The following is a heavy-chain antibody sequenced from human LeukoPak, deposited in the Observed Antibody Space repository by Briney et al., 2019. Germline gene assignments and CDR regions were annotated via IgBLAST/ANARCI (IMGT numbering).Heavy chain of an antibody. CDR1: GFTFSSYE. CDR3: ARLIKNGDNWFDP. J-gene: IGHJ5*02. CDR2: ICYSGSA. V-gene: IGHV4-59*06. Sequence: KPGGSLSLSCAASGFTFSSYEMNWVRQAPGKGLEWIAYICYSGSAYHNPSLKSRASISVDTSRHQFSLKLSSVTAADTAVYFCARLIKNGDNWFDPWGQGSLVTVSS. D-gene: IGHD2-8*01.